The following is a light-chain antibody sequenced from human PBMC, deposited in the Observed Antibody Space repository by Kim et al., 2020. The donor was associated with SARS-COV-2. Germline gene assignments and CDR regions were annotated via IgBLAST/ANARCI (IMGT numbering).Light chain of an antibody. J-gene: IGKJ3*01. CDR2: GAT. CDR1: QTVSSSY. V-gene: IGKV3-20*01. CDR3: QQYGGSPLFT. Sequence: PGEGATLSCRASQTVSSSYLAWYQQKPGQAPRLLIYGATSRATGVPDRFSGSGSGTDFTLTISRLEPEDFAVYYCQQYGGSPLFTFGPGTKVDIK.